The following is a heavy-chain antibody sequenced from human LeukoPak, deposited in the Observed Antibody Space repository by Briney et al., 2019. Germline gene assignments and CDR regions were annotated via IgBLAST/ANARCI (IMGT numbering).Heavy chain of an antibody. CDR2: IWYDGSNK. CDR1: GFTFSSYG. J-gene: IGHJ4*02. CDR3: AKESLPLTTGFDY. V-gene: IGHV3-33*06. D-gene: IGHD3-3*01. Sequence: GGSLRFSCAASGFTFSSYGMHWVRQAPGKGLEWVAVIWYDGSNKYYADSVKGRFTISRDNSKNTLYLQMNSLRAEDTAVYYCAKESLPLTTGFDYWGQGTLVTVSS.